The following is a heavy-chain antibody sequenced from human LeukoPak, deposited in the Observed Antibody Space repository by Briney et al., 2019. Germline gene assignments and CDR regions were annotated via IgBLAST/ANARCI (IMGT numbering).Heavy chain of an antibody. D-gene: IGHD5-18*01. Sequence: AGGSLRLSCAASGFTFSDHYMSWIRQAPGTGLEWVSYISTSSSHTDYADSLKGRFTISRDNAKNSLYLHMNSLRAEDTAVYYCARVLYSYGYSEFAFDIWGQGTMVTVSS. V-gene: IGHV3-11*06. CDR3: ARVLYSYGYSEFAFDI. CDR2: ISTSSSHT. CDR1: GFTFSDHY. J-gene: IGHJ3*02.